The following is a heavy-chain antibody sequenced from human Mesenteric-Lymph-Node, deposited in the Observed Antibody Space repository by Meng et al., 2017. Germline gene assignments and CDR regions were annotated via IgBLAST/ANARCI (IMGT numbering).Heavy chain of an antibody. J-gene: IGHJ4*02. CDR1: GFTFSSYG. D-gene: IGHD2-15*01. Sequence: GGSLRLSCAASGFTFSSYGMHWVRQAPGKGLEWVAVISYDGSNKYYADSVKGRFTISRDNSKNTLYPQMNSLRAEDTAVYYCARAAADIVVVVAATPSYYFDYWGQGTLVTVSS. CDR2: ISYDGSNK. CDR3: ARAAADIVVVVAATPSYYFDY. V-gene: IGHV3-30*19.